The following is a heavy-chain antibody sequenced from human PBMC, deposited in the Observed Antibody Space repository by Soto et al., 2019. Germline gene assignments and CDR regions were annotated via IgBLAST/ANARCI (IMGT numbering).Heavy chain of an antibody. CDR1: EYTFTDYW. D-gene: IGHD1-26*01. CDR3: VRHRVGSYYYFDY. Sequence: PVVLRKNPYQGSEYTFTDYWISWVSHLPGKGLEWMGRIDPSDSYTSNSPSFQGHVTISADTSINTAYMQWSSLKASDTAMYYCVRHRVGSYYYFDYWGQGTLVTV. V-gene: IGHV5-10-1*01. J-gene: IGHJ4*02. CDR2: IDPSDSYT.